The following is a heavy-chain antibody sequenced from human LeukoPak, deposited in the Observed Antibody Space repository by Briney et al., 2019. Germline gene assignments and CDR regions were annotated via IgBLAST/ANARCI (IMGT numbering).Heavy chain of an antibody. J-gene: IGHJ4*02. CDR1: GFTFSTYG. D-gene: IGHD7-27*01. Sequence: GRSLRLSCAASGFTFSTYGMHWVRQAPGKGLEWVALITNDGNYEKYADAVRGRFTISRDNSKNTLYLQMNSLSAEDTAVYYCARDSITGDNSLDFWGRGTLVTVSS. CDR3: ARDSITGDNSLDF. CDR2: ITNDGNYE. V-gene: IGHV3-33*05.